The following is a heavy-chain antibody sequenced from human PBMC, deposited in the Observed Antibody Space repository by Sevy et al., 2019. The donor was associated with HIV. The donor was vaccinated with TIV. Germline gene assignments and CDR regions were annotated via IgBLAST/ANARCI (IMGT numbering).Heavy chain of an antibody. CDR2: ISSSSSTI. CDR3: ARDPTDYYDSSGYYHEGFDY. J-gene: IGHJ4*02. D-gene: IGHD3-22*01. V-gene: IGHV3-48*01. Sequence: GETLKISCAASGFTFSSYSMKWVRQAPGKGLEWVSYISSSSSTIYYADSVKGRFTISRDNAKNSLYLQMNSLRAEDTAVYYCARDPTDYYDSSGYYHEGFDYWGQGTLVTVSS. CDR1: GFTFSSYS.